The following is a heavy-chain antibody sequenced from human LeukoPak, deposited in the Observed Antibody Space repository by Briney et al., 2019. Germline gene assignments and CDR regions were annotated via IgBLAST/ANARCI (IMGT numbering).Heavy chain of an antibody. J-gene: IGHJ4*02. CDR2: IYTSGST. CDR3: ARVCDYVWGSYRYRKGRDYFDY. V-gene: IGHV4-61*02. CDR1: GGSISSGSYY. Sequence: PSETLSLTCTVSGGSISSGSYYWSWIRQPAGKGLEWIGRIYTSGSTNYNPSLKSRVTISVDTSKNQFSLKLSSVTAADTAVYYCARVCDYVWGSYRYRKGRDYFDYWGQGTLVTVSS. D-gene: IGHD3-16*02.